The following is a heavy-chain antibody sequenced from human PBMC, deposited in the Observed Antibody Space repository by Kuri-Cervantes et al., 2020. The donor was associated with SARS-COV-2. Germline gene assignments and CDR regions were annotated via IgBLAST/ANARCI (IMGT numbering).Heavy chain of an antibody. CDR1: GFSFNDYA. CDR2: ICNSDAKT. V-gene: IGHV3-23*01. CDR3: ARGTFGSSEF. D-gene: IGHD6-6*01. Sequence: GGSLRLSCAASGFSFNDYAMNWVRQAPGKGLEWVSTICNSDAKTYYADTVKGRFTISRDNAKNSLYLQMNSLRAEDTAVYYCARGTFGSSEFWGQGTLVTVSS. J-gene: IGHJ4*02.